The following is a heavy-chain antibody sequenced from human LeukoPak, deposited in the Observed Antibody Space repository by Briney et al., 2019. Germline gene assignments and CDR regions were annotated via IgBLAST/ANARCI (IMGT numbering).Heavy chain of an antibody. CDR2: ISYDGSNK. CDR3: AKAVVVTSYYYYGMDV. Sequence: GGSLRLSCAASGFAFSGYGMHWVRQAPGKGLEWVAVISYDGSNKYYADSVKGRFTISRDNSKNTLYLQMNGLRAEDTAVYYCAKAVVVTSYYYYGMDVWGQGTTVTVSS. CDR1: GFAFSGYG. J-gene: IGHJ6*02. V-gene: IGHV3-30*18. D-gene: IGHD2-15*01.